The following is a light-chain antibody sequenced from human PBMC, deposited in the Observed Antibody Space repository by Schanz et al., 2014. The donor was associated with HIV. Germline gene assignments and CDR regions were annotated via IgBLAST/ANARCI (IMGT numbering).Light chain of an antibody. CDR2: ATS. CDR1: QGISGS. V-gene: IGKV1-17*03. Sequence: DIQMTQSPSAMSASVGDRVTITCRASQGISGSLAWFQQRPGKVPKRLIYATSSLQSGAPSRFSGSGSGTEFSHTISSLQPEDFATYYCLQYNDNPLTFGVGTKVEIK. CDR3: LQYNDNPLT. J-gene: IGKJ4*01.